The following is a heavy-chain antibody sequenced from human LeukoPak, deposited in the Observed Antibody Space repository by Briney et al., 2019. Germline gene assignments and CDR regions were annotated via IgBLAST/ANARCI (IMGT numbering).Heavy chain of an antibody. V-gene: IGHV3-23*01. CDR3: AKRTSGSSWYSSDY. Sequence: PGGSLRLSCAASGFTFSSFAMNWVRQAPGKGLEWVSTMSGDATSTYYADSVKGRFTISRDNSKNTLYLQMNSLRAEDTAVYYCAKRTSGSSWYSSDYWGQGTLGTVSS. CDR2: MSGDATST. D-gene: IGHD6-13*01. J-gene: IGHJ4*02. CDR1: GFTFSSFA.